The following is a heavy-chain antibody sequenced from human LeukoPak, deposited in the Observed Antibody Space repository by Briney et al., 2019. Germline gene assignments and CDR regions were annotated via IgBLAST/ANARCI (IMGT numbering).Heavy chain of an antibody. J-gene: IGHJ3*01. CDR3: ARDRCGSTGCDNTFDL. V-gene: IGHV3-21*01. CDR1: GFTSRSYN. Sequence: PRGSPRLSSAASGFTSRSYNMNSVRRAPGKGLGWVSVISNTMTDMYYADSVKGRFTISRDNAKNSLYLQMNSLRAEDTAVYYCARDRCGSTGCDNTFDLWGEGTLVTVSS. D-gene: IGHD2-2*01. CDR2: ISNTMTDM.